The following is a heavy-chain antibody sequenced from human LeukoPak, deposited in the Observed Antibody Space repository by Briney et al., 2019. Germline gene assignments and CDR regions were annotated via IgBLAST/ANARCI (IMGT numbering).Heavy chain of an antibody. CDR1: GFTFSRYW. J-gene: IGHJ6*02. V-gene: IGHV3-7*01. CDR3: VRQRTFLNPYSSSWYYYYYGMDV. CDR2: KKQDGSEN. Sequence: GGALRLSCAASGFTFSRYWMSWVRQAPGKGVEGVANKKQDGSENYYVDSVNGRFTISRDIAKNSLYLQMNSLRAEDTAVYYCVRQRTFLNPYSSSWYYYYYGMDVWGQGTTVTVSS. D-gene: IGHD6-13*01.